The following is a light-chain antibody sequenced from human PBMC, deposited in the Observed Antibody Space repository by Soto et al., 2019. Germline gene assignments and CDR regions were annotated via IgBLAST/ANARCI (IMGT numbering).Light chain of an antibody. Sequence: EIVLTQSPGTLSLSPGERATLSCRASQSVSSTYLAWYQQKPGQAPGLLLYGTSHRATGNPARFSGSGGGTDCTRTISRVEPEDFAMDYCQLYGSAPQGYTVGQGTKREIK. CDR1: QSVSSTY. J-gene: IGKJ2*01. V-gene: IGKV3-20*01. CDR3: QLYGSAPQGYT. CDR2: GTS.